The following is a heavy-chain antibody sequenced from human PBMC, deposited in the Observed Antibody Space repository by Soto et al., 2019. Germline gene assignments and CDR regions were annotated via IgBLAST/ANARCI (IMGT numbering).Heavy chain of an antibody. V-gene: IGHV4-59*01. Sequence: SETLSLTCTVSGGSISSYYWSWIRQPPGKGLEWIGYIYYSGSTNYNPSLKSRVTISVDTSKNQFSLKLSSVTAADTAVYYCARDIYYDILTGYPGYYYYGMDVWGQGTTVTSP. CDR2: IYYSGST. D-gene: IGHD3-9*01. CDR3: ARDIYYDILTGYPGYYYYGMDV. J-gene: IGHJ6*02. CDR1: GGSISSYY.